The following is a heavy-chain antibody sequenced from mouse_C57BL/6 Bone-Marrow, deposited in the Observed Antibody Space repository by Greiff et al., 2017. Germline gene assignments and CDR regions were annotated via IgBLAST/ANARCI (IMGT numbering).Heavy chain of an antibody. CDR1: GYTFTSYW. CDR3: ARNYDGYYDWYCDV. CDR2: IHPNSGST. D-gene: IGHD2-3*01. Sequence: QVQLKQPGAELVKPGASVKLSCKASGYTFTSYWMHWVKQRPGHGLEWIGMIHPNSGSTNYNEKFKSKATLTVDNSSSTAYLQLSSLTSEDSAVYYCARNYDGYYDWYCDVWGTGTTVTVSS. J-gene: IGHJ1*03. V-gene: IGHV1-64*01.